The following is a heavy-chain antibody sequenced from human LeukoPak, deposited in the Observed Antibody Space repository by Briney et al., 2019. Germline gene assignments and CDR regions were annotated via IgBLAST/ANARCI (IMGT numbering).Heavy chain of an antibody. J-gene: IGHJ6*02. CDR2: IYSGGST. CDR1: GFTVSSNY. Sequence: GGSLRLSCAASGFTVSSNYMSWVRQAPGKGLEWVSVIYSGGSTYYADSVKGRFTISRDNSKNTLYLQMNSLRAEDTAVYYCARDSGVVPAGTYYYYYGMDVWGQGTTVTVSS. V-gene: IGHV3-66*01. CDR3: ARDSGVVPAGTYYYYYGMDV. D-gene: IGHD2-2*01.